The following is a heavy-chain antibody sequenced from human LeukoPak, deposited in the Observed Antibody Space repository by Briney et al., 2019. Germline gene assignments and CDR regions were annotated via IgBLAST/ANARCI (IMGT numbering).Heavy chain of an antibody. CDR2: ITGSGGNT. V-gene: IGHV3-23*01. CDR1: GFTFSTYG. J-gene: IGHJ6*02. D-gene: IGHD6-13*01. CDR3: AKAASSSWPSYYYGMDV. Sequence: GGSLRLSCAASGFTFSTYGMHWVRQAPGKGLEWVSVITGSGGNTYYADSVKGRFTTSKDNSKNTVYLQMSSLRVDDTAVYYCAKAASSSWPSYYYGMDVWGQGTTVTVSS.